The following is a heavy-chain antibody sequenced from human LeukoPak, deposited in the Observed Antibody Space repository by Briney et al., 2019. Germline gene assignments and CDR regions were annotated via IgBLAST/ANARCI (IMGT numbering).Heavy chain of an antibody. D-gene: IGHD3-22*01. CDR2: INTDGSST. J-gene: IGHJ4*02. Sequence: PGGSLRLSCAASGFTFSSYWMHWVRQAPGKGLVWVSRINTDGSSTSYADSVKGRFTISRDNAKNTLYLQMNSLRAEDTAVYYCARVERPYYYDSSGYPNYWGQGTLVTVSS. V-gene: IGHV3-74*01. CDR1: GFTFSSYW. CDR3: ARVERPYYYDSSGYPNY.